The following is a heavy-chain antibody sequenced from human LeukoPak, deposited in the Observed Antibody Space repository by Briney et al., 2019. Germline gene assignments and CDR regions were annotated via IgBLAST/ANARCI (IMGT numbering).Heavy chain of an antibody. V-gene: IGHV1-24*01. J-gene: IGHJ3*02. CDR1: GYTLTDLS. D-gene: IGHD6-13*01. Sequence: SETVSRKVSGYTLTDLSMHWVRQAPRKGLERVGGFDPEDCETIYAQNIQGRVTMSEDTSTNTAYMELSGLRSEDTAVYYCATDLVLQLAPRVDIWGQGTMVTVSS. CDR3: ATDLVLQLAPRVDI. CDR2: FDPEDCET.